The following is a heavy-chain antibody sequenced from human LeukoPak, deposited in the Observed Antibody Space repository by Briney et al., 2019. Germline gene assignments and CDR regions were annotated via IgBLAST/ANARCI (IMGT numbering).Heavy chain of an antibody. Sequence: ASVEVSCKASGGTFSSYAISWVRQAPGQGLEWMGGIIPMFGTANYAQKFQARVTITADKSTSTAYMELSSLRSEDTAVYYCACQIEVGATHRGYYYYMDVWGKGTTVTVSS. CDR1: GGTFSSYA. CDR2: IIPMFGTA. V-gene: IGHV1-69*06. D-gene: IGHD1-26*01. J-gene: IGHJ6*03. CDR3: ACQIEVGATHRGYYYYMDV.